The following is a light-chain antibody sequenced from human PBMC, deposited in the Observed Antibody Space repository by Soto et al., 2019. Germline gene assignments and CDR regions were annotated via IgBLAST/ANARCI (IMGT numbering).Light chain of an antibody. CDR2: EGS. CDR3: CSYAGSSTVV. V-gene: IGLV2-23*01. CDR1: SSDVGNYNL. J-gene: IGLJ2*01. Sequence: QSALTQPASVSGAPGQSITISCTGTSSDVGNYNLVSWYQQHPGKAPKLMIYEGSKRHSGVSNRFSGSKSGKTASLTISGLQAEDEAYYYCCSYAGSSTVVFGGGTKLTVL.